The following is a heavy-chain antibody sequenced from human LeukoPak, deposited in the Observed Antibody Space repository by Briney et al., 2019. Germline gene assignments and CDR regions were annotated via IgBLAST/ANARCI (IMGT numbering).Heavy chain of an antibody. J-gene: IGHJ1*01. CDR3: ARASLASAGTRF. V-gene: IGHV1-2*02. CDR1: GYTFSGYY. CDR2: INARNGDT. Sequence: ASVKVSCKASGYTFSGYYIHWVRQAPGRGLEWVGWINARNGDTNYAQKFQGRVILTRDTSITTSYMKVISLTSDDTAVYYCARASLASAGTRFWGQGTLVIVSS. D-gene: IGHD6-13*01.